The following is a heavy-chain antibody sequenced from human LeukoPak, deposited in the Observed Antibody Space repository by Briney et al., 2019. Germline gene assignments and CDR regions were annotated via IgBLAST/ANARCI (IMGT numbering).Heavy chain of an antibody. Sequence: GGSLRLSCAASGFTFDDYGMSWVRQAPGKGLEWVSGINWNGGSTGYADSVKGRFTISRDNAKNSLYLQMNSLRAEDTALYYCASITTTSYYYYMDVWGKGTTVTVSS. CDR2: INWNGGST. CDR3: ASITTTSYYYYMDV. J-gene: IGHJ6*03. CDR1: GFTFDDYG. D-gene: IGHD3-22*01. V-gene: IGHV3-20*04.